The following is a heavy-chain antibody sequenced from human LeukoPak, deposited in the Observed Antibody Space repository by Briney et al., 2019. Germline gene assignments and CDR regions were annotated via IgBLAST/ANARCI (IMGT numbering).Heavy chain of an antibody. CDR2: VYYSGST. Sequence: SETLSLTCTVSGDSISSHYWSWIRQPPGKGLEWIGYVYYSGSTNYNPSLKSRVTISVDTSKNQFSLKLSSVTAADTAVYYCARDEASDYGIGYYYYYMDVWGKGTTVTVSS. J-gene: IGHJ6*03. V-gene: IGHV4-59*11. D-gene: IGHD4-17*01. CDR1: GDSISSHY. CDR3: ARDEASDYGIGYYYYYMDV.